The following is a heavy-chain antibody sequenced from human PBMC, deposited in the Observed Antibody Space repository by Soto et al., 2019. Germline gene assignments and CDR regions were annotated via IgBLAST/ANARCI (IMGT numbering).Heavy chain of an antibody. CDR3: ARQRPTDGRWEFANYYGMDV. V-gene: IGHV4-34*12. CDR1: GGSFSGYY. D-gene: IGHD1-26*01. CDR2: IIHSEST. J-gene: IGHJ6*02. Sequence: SETLSLTCAVYGGSFSGYYWSWIRQPPGKGLEWIGEIIHSESTKYNPSLKSRVTISVDTSKNQFSLKLSSVTAADTAVYYCARQRPTDGRWEFANYYGMDVWGQGTPVTVSS.